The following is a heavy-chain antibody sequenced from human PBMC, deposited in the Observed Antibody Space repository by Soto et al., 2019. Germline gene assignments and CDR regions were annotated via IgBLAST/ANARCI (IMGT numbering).Heavy chain of an antibody. CDR3: ARAWIVAVSGRTGGYYYYAMDL. CDR1: GGTFTSYY. J-gene: IGHJ6*01. V-gene: IGHV1-69*01. D-gene: IGHD2-2*01. CDR2: VIPRFGTT. Sequence: QVQLEQSGAEVKRPGSSVKVSCRASGGTFTSYYINWVRRAPGQGPEWMGAVIPRFGTTTYAQRFEGRVTVTADASTSTVFMEMSGLRSEDTAVYFCARAWIVAVSGRTGGYYYYAMDLWGQGTAVIVSS.